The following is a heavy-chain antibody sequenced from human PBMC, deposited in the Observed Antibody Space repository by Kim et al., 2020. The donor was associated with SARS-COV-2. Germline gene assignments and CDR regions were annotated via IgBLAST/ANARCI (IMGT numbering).Heavy chain of an antibody. CDR1: GFTFSSYA. D-gene: IGHD6-19*01. CDR3: AKGPGSGWYAY. Sequence: GGSLRLSCAASGFTFSSYAMSWVRQAPGKGLEWVSATSGSGGSTYYADSVKGRFTISRDNSKNTLYLQMNSLRAEDTAVYYCAKGPGSGWYAYWGQGTLVTVSS. V-gene: IGHV3-23*01. CDR2: TSGSGGST. J-gene: IGHJ4*02.